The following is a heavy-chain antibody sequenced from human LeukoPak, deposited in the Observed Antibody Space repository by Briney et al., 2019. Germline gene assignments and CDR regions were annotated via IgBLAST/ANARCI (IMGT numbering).Heavy chain of an antibody. J-gene: IGHJ3*02. Sequence: GGSLRLSCAASGFTFSSYSMNWVRQAPGKGLEWVSSISSSSSYIYYADSVKGRFTISRDNAKNSLYLQMNSLRAEDTAVYYCARDFWSGYHTPRDAFDIWGQGTMVTVSS. V-gene: IGHV3-21*01. CDR3: ARDFWSGYHTPRDAFDI. D-gene: IGHD3-3*01. CDR1: GFTFSSYS. CDR2: ISSSSSYI.